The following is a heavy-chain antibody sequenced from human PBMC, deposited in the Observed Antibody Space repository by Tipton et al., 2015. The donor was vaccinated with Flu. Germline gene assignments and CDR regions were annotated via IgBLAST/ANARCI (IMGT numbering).Heavy chain of an antibody. Sequence: SLRLSCVASGFTFSRYWMSWVRQATGKGLEWVANINQDGSETYYVDSVKGRFTISRDNAKNSLYLQLNSLRAEDTAVYYCARDKEVVPVAFGYYHNGMDVWGQGTTVTFSS. J-gene: IGHJ6*02. V-gene: IGHV3-7*01. CDR3: ARDKEVVPVAFGYYHNGMDV. D-gene: IGHD2-2*01. CDR1: GFTFSRYW. CDR2: INQDGSET.